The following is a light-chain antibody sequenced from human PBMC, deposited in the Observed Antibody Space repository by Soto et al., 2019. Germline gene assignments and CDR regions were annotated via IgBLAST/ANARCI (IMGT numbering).Light chain of an antibody. CDR3: QQYGSSSWT. Sequence: EIVLTQSPGTLSLSPGERATLSCRASQSVSSSYLAWYQQKPGQPPRLVMYATSSRATGIPARFSGIGSGTDFTLTISRLEPEDFAVYYCQQYGSSSWTFGQGTKVDIK. CDR1: QSVSSSY. J-gene: IGKJ1*01. CDR2: ATS. V-gene: IGKV3-20*01.